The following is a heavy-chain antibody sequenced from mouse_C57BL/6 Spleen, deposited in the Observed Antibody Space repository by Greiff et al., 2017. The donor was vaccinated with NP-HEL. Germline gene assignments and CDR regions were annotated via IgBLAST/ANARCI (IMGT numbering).Heavy chain of an antibody. CDR1: GYTFTSSW. V-gene: IGHV1-52*01. CDR2: IDPSARET. D-gene: IGHD3-2*02. Sequence: QVQLQQPGAELVRPGSSVKLSCKASGYTFTSSWMHWLQQRPIHGLEWIGHIDPSARETHYTQKFKDKATLTVDKSSSTAYMQLSSLTSEDAAIYYCAREDSSGYGLDYWGQGTTLTVSS. J-gene: IGHJ2*01. CDR3: AREDSSGYGLDY.